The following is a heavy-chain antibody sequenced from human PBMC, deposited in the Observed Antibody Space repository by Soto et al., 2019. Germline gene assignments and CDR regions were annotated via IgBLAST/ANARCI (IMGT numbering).Heavy chain of an antibody. CDR1: GDSVSSNSAA. Sequence: SQTLSLTCXISGDSVSSNSAAWNWIRQSPSRGLQWLGRTYYRSKWYNDYAVSVKSRITINPDTSKNQFSLQLNSVTPEDTAVYYCARDQLPQWLVRPHYYYYGMDVWGQGTTVTVSS. CDR3: ARDQLPQWLVRPHYYYYGMDV. CDR2: TYYRSKWYN. V-gene: IGHV6-1*01. D-gene: IGHD6-19*01. J-gene: IGHJ6*02.